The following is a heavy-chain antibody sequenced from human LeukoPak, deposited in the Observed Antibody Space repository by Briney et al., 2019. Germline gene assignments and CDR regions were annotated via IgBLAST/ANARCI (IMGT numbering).Heavy chain of an antibody. V-gene: IGHV4-39*01. CDR3: ARQGGDTMVRGVVRDWFDP. J-gene: IGHJ5*02. CDR1: GDSISSSIYY. Sequence: SETLSLTCTVSGDSISSSIYYWGWIRQPPGKGLEWIGCIYYNGYTYYTSSLKSRVTIFVDTSKNQFSLKLISVTAADTAVYYCARQGGDTMVRGVVRDWFDPWGQGTLVTVSP. D-gene: IGHD3-10*01. CDR2: IYYNGYT.